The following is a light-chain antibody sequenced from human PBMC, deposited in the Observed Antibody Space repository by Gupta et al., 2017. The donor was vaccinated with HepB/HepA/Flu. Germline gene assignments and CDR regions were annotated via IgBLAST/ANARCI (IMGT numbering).Light chain of an antibody. CDR2: DAS. CDR3: QHEDHLPIT. Sequence: DLQMTQSPSSLSASVGDRVTITCQASQDIRNYLNWYQQKPGKAPKLLIDDASKVETGVPSMCSGSGSGTDFTFTISSQQPEDIATYYGQHEDHLPITFGQGTQLEIK. V-gene: IGKV1-33*01. J-gene: IGKJ5*01. CDR1: QDIRNY.